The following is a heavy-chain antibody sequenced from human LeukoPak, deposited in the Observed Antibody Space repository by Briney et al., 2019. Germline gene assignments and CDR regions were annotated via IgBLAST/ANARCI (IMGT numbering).Heavy chain of an antibody. CDR1: GITLRSYA. CDR3: AKLLRGVVVPYFDY. D-gene: IGHD3-10*01. CDR2: ISGSGART. V-gene: IGHV3-23*01. Sequence: PGGSLRLSCAASGITLRSYAMSWVRHAPGKGLEWVSAISGSGARTYHADSVKGRFTVSRDTSKNTLFLQMNSLRAEDTAVYYCAKLLRGVVVPYFDYWGQGTLVTVSS. J-gene: IGHJ4*02.